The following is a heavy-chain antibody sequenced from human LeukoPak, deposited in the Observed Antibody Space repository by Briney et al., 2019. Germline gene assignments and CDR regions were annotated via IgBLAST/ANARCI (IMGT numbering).Heavy chain of an antibody. CDR2: ISWNSGSI. V-gene: IGHV3-9*01. J-gene: IGHJ6*03. CDR1: GFTFDDYA. D-gene: IGHD6-6*01. Sequence: GGSLRLSCAASGFTFDDYATHWVRQAPGKGLEWVSGISWNSGSIGYADSVKGRFTISRDNAKNSLYLQMNSLRAEDTALYYCAKGVSSSPYYYYYMDVWGKGTTVTVSS. CDR3: AKGVSSSPYYYYYMDV.